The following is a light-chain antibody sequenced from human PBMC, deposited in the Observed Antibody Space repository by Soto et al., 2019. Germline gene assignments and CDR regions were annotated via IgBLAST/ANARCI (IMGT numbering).Light chain of an antibody. V-gene: IGKV3-20*01. Sequence: DIVMTQSPGSLSLSPGGRATLSCRASQSLANSFIAWYQQKPGQAPRLLIYDTSSRASGIPDRFSGSGSGTDFTLTISRLETEDFAVFYCQQYGTSEITFGQGTRLEIK. CDR2: DTS. J-gene: IGKJ5*01. CDR3: QQYGTSEIT. CDR1: QSLANSF.